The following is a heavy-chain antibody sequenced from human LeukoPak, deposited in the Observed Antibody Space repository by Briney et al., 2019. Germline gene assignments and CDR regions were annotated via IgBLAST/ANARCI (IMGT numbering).Heavy chain of an antibody. CDR2: IIPIFGTA. Sequence: GASVKVSCKASGGTFSSYAISWVRQAPGQGLEWMGGIIPIFGTANYAQKFQGRVTITTDESTSTAYMELSSLGSEDTAVYYCARGLNGCSSTSCYPYYYYMDVWGKGTTVTVSS. D-gene: IGHD2-2*01. J-gene: IGHJ6*03. CDR3: ARGLNGCSSTSCYPYYYYMDV. CDR1: GGTFSSYA. V-gene: IGHV1-69*05.